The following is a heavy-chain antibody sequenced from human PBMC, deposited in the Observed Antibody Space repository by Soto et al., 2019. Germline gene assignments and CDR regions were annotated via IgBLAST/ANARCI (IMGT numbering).Heavy chain of an antibody. CDR3: TKCDGLQNDGASELLDY. Sequence: PSETLSLTCSVSEDSNSGDYWSWMRQPPGKGLEWIGHIYHSGSTNYNPSLKSRVTLSIDTSKKQFSLELRSVTPADTAVYYCTKCDGLQNDGASELLDYWGQGTLVTVSS. J-gene: IGHJ4*02. CDR2: IYHSGST. V-gene: IGHV4-59*01. CDR1: EDSNSGDY. D-gene: IGHD1-1*01.